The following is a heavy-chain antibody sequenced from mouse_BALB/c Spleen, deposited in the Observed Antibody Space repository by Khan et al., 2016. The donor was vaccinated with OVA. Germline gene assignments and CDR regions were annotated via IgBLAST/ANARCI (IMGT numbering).Heavy chain of an antibody. D-gene: IGHD2-3*01. Sequence: VELVESGPALVRPGVSVKISCKGSGYTFTDYAMHWVKQSHAKSLEWIGLISSYSGNTNYNQKFKGKATMTVDKSSSTAYMELARLTSEDSAIYYGTRRACDGYYDYWGQGTTLTVSS. V-gene: IGHV1S137*01. CDR2: ISSYSGNT. J-gene: IGHJ2*01. CDR1: GYTFTDYA. CDR3: TRRACDGYYDY.